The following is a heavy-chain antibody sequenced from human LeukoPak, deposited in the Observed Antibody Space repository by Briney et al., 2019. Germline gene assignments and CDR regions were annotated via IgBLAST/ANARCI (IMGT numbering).Heavy chain of an antibody. CDR2: INHSGST. V-gene: IGHV4-34*01. CDR3: ARVYYYDSSGYSDY. CDR1: GGSFSGYY. D-gene: IGHD3-22*01. J-gene: IGHJ4*02. Sequence: KPSETLSLTCAVYGGSFSGYYWSWIRQPPGKGLEWIGEINHSGSTNYNPSLKSRVTISVDTSKNQFSLKLSSVTAADTAVYYCARVYYYDSSGYSDYWGQGTLVTVSS.